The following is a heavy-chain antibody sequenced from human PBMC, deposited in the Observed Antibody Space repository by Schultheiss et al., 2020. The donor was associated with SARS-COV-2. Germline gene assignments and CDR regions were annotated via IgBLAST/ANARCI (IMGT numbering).Heavy chain of an antibody. Sequence: SETLSLTCHVSGGSIRSSNWWSWVRQTPGRGLEWIGYIYYSGDTSYNPSLKSRVTISGDTSKNQFSLKMSSVTAADTAVYYCARGYRYFYYAMDVWGQGTTVTVSS. D-gene: IGHD5-18*01. J-gene: IGHJ6*02. CDR3: ARGYRYFYYAMDV. CDR2: IYYSGDT. CDR1: GGSIRSSNW. V-gene: IGHV4-4*02.